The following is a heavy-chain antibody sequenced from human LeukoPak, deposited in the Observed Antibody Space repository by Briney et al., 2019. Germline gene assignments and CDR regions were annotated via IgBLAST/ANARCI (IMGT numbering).Heavy chain of an antibody. CDR3: ARGPTDIAAAEGAFDI. CDR1: GGSFSGYY. Sequence: TPSETLSLTCAVYGGSFSGYYWSWIRQPPGKGLEWIGEINHSGSTNYNPSLKSRVTISVDTSKNQFSLKLSSVTAADTAVYYCARGPTDIAAAEGAFDIWGQGTMVTVSS. CDR2: INHSGST. V-gene: IGHV4-34*01. D-gene: IGHD6-13*01. J-gene: IGHJ3*02.